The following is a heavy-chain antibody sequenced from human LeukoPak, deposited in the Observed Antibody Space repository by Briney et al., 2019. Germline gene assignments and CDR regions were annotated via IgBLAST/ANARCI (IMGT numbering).Heavy chain of an antibody. V-gene: IGHV4-4*02. J-gene: IGHJ3*02. CDR3: AREMASGWYRGDAFDI. CDR2: IYHSGST. Sequence: SETLSLTCTVSGGSISSYYWSWVRQPPGKGLEWIGEIYHSGSTNYNPSLKSRVTISVDKSKNQFSLKLSSVTAADTAVYYCAREMASGWYRGDAFDIWGQGTMVTVSS. CDR1: GGSISSYY. D-gene: IGHD6-19*01.